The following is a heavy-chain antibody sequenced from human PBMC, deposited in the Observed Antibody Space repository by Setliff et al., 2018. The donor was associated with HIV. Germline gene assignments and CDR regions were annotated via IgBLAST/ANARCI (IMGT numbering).Heavy chain of an antibody. CDR1: GGTFTRNC. J-gene: IGHJ4*02. CDR3: ARIPNHSSGFDY. D-gene: IGHD3-22*01. Sequence: SVKVSCKVSGGTFTRNCISWVRQAPGQGLEWMGGILPFFDTANYAQKFQGRVTITADESTTTAYMELSSLRSEDTAVYYCARIPNHSSGFDYWGQGTPVTVS. CDR2: ILPFFDTA. V-gene: IGHV1-69*13.